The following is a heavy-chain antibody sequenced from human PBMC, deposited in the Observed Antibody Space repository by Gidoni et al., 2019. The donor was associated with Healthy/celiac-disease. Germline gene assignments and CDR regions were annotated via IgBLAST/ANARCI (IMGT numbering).Heavy chain of an antibody. Sequence: QVQLVESGGGVVQPGRSLRLSCAASGFTFSSYGMHWVRQAPGKGLEWVAVISYDGSNKYYADSVKGRFTISRDNSKNTLYLQMNSLRAEDTAVYYCAKDSEVAGIDYWGQGTLVTVSS. CDR2: ISYDGSNK. CDR1: GFTFSSYG. J-gene: IGHJ4*02. D-gene: IGHD6-19*01. CDR3: AKDSEVAGIDY. V-gene: IGHV3-30*18.